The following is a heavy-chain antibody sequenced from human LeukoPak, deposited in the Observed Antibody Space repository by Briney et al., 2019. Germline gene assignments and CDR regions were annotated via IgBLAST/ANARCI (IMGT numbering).Heavy chain of an antibody. CDR2: ISYDGSNK. Sequence: GRSLRLSCAPSGFTFSSYAMHWVRQAPGKGLEWVAVISYDGSNKYYADSVKGRFTISRDNSKNTLYLQMNSLRAEDTAVYYCASIVGFGELLFNWGQGTLVTVFS. V-gene: IGHV3-30-3*01. CDR3: ASIVGFGELLFN. J-gene: IGHJ4*02. CDR1: GFTFSSYA. D-gene: IGHD3-10*01.